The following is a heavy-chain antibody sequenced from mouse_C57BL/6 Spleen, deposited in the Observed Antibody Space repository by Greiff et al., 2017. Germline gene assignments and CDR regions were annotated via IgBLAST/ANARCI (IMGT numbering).Heavy chain of an antibody. V-gene: IGHV1-82*01. J-gene: IGHJ1*03. D-gene: IGHD1-1*01. CDR2: IYPGDGDT. CDR1: GYAFSSSW. CDR3: ARRSYYYGSSYGYFDV. Sequence: QVQLQQSGPELVKPGASVKISCKASGYAFSSSWMNWVKQRPGKGLEWIGRIYPGDGDTNYNGKFKGKATLTADKSSSTAYMQLSSLTSEDTAVSYCARRSYYYGSSYGYFDVWGTGTTVTVSS.